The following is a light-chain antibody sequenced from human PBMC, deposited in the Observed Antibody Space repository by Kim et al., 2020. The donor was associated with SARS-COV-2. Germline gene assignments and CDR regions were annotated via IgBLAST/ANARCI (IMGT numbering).Light chain of an antibody. CDR1: KVGSKS. CDR2: YDS. J-gene: IGLJ2*01. CDR3: QVWDSSSDHPV. Sequence: AQGKTTWIPCGGNKVGSKSVHWYQQKPGQAPVLVIYYDSDRPSGIPERFSGSNSGNTATLTISRVEAGDEADYYCQVWDSSSDHPVFGGGTQLTVL. V-gene: IGLV3-21*04.